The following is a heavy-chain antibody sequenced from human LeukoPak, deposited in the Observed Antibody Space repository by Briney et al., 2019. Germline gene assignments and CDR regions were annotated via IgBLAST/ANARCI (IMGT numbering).Heavy chain of an antibody. CDR2: INTDGSDT. CDR1: GFTFSRYW. CDR3: VRDRGTYRPIDY. V-gene: IGHV3-74*01. J-gene: IGHJ4*02. Sequence: GGSLRLSCAASGFTFSRYWMHWVRQAPGKGLVWISRINTDGSDTSYADSVRGRFTISRDNAKNTLYLQMSSLRAEDTAIYYCVRDRGTYRPIDYWGQGTLVTVSS. D-gene: IGHD1-26*01.